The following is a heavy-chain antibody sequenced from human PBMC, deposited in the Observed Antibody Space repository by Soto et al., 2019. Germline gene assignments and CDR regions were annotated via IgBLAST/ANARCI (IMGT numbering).Heavy chain of an antibody. V-gene: IGHV1-3*01. CDR3: ARSEVIPEGCDY. CDR2: INAGKGNT. D-gene: IGHD3-16*02. CDR1: GYIFTTYA. J-gene: IGHJ4*02. Sequence: ASVKVSCKASGYIFTTYALHWVRQAPGQRLEWMGWINAGKGNTKYSQKFQDRVTITRDTSASVSYMELSSLASEDTAVYYCARSEVIPEGCDYWGQGTLVTVSS.